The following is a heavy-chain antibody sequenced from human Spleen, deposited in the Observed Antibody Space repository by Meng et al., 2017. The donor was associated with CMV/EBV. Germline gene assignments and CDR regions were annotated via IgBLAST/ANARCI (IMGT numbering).Heavy chain of an antibody. CDR2: SYWKNDK. V-gene: IGHV2-5*01. J-gene: IGHJ5*02. D-gene: IGHD3-3*01. Sequence: GWIRQPPEKALEWRALSYWKNDKSYSPSLKSRHTITKDSTKNQVGHTMTNMDPVDTTTYYCAHSGYDFWGGYSFWVYGRYWFDPWGQGTLVTVSS. CDR3: AHSGYDFWGGYSFWVYGRYWFDP.